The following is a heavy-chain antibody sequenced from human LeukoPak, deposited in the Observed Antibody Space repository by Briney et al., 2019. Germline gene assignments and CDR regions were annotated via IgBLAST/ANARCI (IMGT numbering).Heavy chain of an antibody. CDR2: LLYNGNT. CDR1: GGSLSSDVHY. J-gene: IGHJ6*02. CDR3: TRRGSGNGGTYAGMDV. V-gene: IGHV4-39*01. D-gene: IGHD1-26*01. Sequence: SETLSLTCTVAGGSLSSDVHYWDWIRHAPEKRLGWIGSLLYNGNTWYNPSHESRVPISVDTSEYQFSLRLTSVNAADTALYFCTRRGSGNGGTYAGMDVWGPGTSVTVSS.